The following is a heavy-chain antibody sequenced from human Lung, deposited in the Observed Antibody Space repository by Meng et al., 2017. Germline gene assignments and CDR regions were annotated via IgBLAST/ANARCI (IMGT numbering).Heavy chain of an antibody. CDR1: GFTFSTYW. D-gene: IGHD4-17*01. J-gene: IGHJ4*02. CDR2: ITGDGSST. Sequence: EGRLVEPGGGLVQPGGSLRLSCAASGFTFSTYWMHWVRQAPGKGLEWVSRITGDGSSTIYADSVQGRFTMSRDNAKNTLSLQMNSLRAEDTAVYYCARGGVTTDDWGQGTLVTVSS. V-gene: IGHV3-74*01. CDR3: ARGGVTTDD.